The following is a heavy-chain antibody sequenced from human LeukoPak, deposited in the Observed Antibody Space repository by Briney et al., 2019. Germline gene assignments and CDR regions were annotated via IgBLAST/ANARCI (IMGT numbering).Heavy chain of an antibody. V-gene: IGHV1-3*01. J-gene: IGHJ6*03. CDR1: GYTFTSYA. D-gene: IGHD3-10*01. Sequence: ASVKVSCKASGYTFTSYAMHWVRQAPGQRLQWMGWINAGNGNTKYSQKFQGRVTITRDTTASTAYMELSSLRSEDTAVYYCARESGEYYYYMDVWGKGTTVTVSS. CDR2: INAGNGNT. CDR3: ARESGEYYYYMDV.